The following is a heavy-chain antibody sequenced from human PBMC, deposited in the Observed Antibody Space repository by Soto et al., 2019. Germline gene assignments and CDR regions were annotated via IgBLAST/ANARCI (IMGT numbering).Heavy chain of an antibody. CDR1: GGSISSDDYY. CDR3: ARPHGGSSGWDNWFDP. Sequence: PPETLSLTCTVSGGSISSDDYYWSWIRQAPGKGLEWIGYIYYSGSSYYNPSLKSRVTISVDTSKNQFSLKLSSVTAADTAVYYCARPHGGSSGWDNWFDPWGQGTLVTVSS. V-gene: IGHV4-30-4*02. CDR2: IYYSGSS. D-gene: IGHD6-25*01. J-gene: IGHJ5*02.